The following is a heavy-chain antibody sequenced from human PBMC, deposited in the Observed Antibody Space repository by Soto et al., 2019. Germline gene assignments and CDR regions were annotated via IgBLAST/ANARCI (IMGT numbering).Heavy chain of an antibody. D-gene: IGHD3-22*01. CDR3: ARGLPLSYYDSSGYPEY. V-gene: IGHV4-34*01. CDR1: GCSFSGYY. CDR2: INHSGST. Sequence: SETLSLTCAVYGCSFSGYYWSWIRQPPGKGLEWIGEINHSGSTNYNPSLKSRVTISVDTSKNQFSLKLSSVTAADTAVYYCARGLPLSYYDSSGYPEYWGQGTLVSVSS. J-gene: IGHJ4*02.